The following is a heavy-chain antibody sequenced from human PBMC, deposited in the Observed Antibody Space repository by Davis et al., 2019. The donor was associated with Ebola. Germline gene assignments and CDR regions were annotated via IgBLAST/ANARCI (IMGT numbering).Heavy chain of an antibody. V-gene: IGHV3-74*01. CDR2: INSDGSST. CDR3: AREGRYCSGGSCYLPMI. CDR1: GFTFSSYW. D-gene: IGHD2-15*01. Sequence: PGGSLRLSCAASGFTFSSYWMHWVRPAPGTGLVWVSRINSDGSSTRYADSVKGRFTISRDNAKNTLYLQMNSLRAEDTAVYYCAREGRYCSGGSCYLPMIWGQGTLVTVSS. J-gene: IGHJ4*02.